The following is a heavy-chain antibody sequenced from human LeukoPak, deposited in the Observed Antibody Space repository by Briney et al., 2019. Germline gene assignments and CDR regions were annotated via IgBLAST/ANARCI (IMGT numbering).Heavy chain of an antibody. CDR1: GGSINSFY. J-gene: IGHJ6*04. Sequence: SETLSLTRTVSGGSINSFYWSWIRQPPGGGLEWIGHIYYSVPANYNPSLKSGVTISVEATKDQFSTWLSYVTAADTAVYYCARLARLTLIRGVTGYHSLDVWGEGTKVTVSS. CDR2: IYYSVPA. V-gene: IGHV4-59*01. D-gene: IGHD3-10*01. CDR3: ARLARLTLIRGVTGYHSLDV.